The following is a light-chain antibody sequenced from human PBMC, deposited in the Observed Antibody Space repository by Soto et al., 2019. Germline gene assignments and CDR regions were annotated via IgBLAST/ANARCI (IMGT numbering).Light chain of an antibody. CDR3: QQYNNWPWT. CDR1: QSVSSN. CDR2: GAS. J-gene: IGKJ1*01. V-gene: IGKV3-15*01. Sequence: EIVMTQSPATLSVSPGERATLSCRASQSVSSNLAWYQQKPGQAPRLLIYGASTRATGIPARFSGSGSGTEFTLTISSLQSEDFAVYDCQQYNNWPWTFGQGTKLEIK.